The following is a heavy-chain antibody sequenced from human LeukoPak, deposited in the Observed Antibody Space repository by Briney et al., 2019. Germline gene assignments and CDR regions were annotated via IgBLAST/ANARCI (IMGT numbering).Heavy chain of an antibody. CDR3: AGIAAHSFDY. Sequence: SVKVSCKASGGAFSSYAISWVRQAPGQGLEWMGRIIPILGIANYAQKFQGRVTITADKSTSTAYMELSSLRSEDTAVYYCAGIAAHSFDYWGQGTLVTVSS. CDR1: GGAFSSYA. CDR2: IIPILGIA. V-gene: IGHV1-69*04. D-gene: IGHD6-6*01. J-gene: IGHJ4*02.